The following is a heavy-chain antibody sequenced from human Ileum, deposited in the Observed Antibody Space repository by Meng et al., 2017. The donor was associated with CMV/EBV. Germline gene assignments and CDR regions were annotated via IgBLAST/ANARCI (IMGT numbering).Heavy chain of an antibody. CDR2: IYPCHSNI. CDR3: AATNYDASGTYNPYY. CDR1: GFTFTNYC. Sequence: SGFTFTNYCICGVRQLPGKGLEWMGIIYPCHSNINYTPSFPGQVTISADESITTAYLQWTGLQASDTAMYYCAATNYDASGTYNPYYWGQGTLVTVSS. J-gene: IGHJ4*02. V-gene: IGHV5-51*01. D-gene: IGHD3-10*01.